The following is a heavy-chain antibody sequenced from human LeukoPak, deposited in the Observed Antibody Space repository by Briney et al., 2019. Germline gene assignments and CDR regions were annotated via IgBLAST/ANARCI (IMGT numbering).Heavy chain of an antibody. CDR1: GYSFTTYW. CDR2: IYPGDSDT. D-gene: IGHD2-15*01. CDR3: ARARYCSGGTCYPDY. V-gene: IGHV5-51*01. Sequence: GESLQISCKGSGYSFTTYWIGWVRPMPGRGLEWMGIIYPGDSDTRYSPSFQGQVTISADKSISTAYLQWSSLKASDTAMYYCARARYCSGGTCYPDYWGQGTLVTVSS. J-gene: IGHJ4*02.